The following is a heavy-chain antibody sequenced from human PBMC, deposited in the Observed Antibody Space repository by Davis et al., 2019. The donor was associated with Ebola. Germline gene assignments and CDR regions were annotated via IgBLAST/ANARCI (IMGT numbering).Heavy chain of an antibody. CDR1: GFTFSSYW. Sequence: GESLKISCVASGFTFSSYWMSWVRQAPGKGLEWVANIKQDGSEKYYVDSVKGRFTISRDNAKNSLYLQMNSLRAEDTAVYYCARGSENWNYVDYWGQGTLVTVSS. V-gene: IGHV3-7*01. CDR2: IKQDGSEK. J-gene: IGHJ4*02. CDR3: ARGSENWNYVDY. D-gene: IGHD1-1*01.